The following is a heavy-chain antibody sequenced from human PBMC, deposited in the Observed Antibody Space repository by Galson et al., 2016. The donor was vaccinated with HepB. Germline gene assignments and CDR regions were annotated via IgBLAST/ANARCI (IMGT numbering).Heavy chain of an antibody. Sequence: SLRLSCAASGFTFSNYGMHWVRQAPGKGLEWVAADSMDGRRKFYADSVKGRFTISRDNSNSMLFLQMSSPRADDTAVYYCARRHEYCPPVGCSADYWGQGTLVSVSS. CDR3: ARRHEYCPPVGCSADY. CDR2: DSMDGRRK. CDR1: GFTFSNYG. V-gene: IGHV3-30*03. D-gene: IGHD2/OR15-2a*01. J-gene: IGHJ4*02.